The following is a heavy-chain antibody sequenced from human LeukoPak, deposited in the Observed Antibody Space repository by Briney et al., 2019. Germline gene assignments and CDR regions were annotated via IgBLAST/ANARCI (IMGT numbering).Heavy chain of an antibody. CDR2: ISATGGNT. CDR1: GFTFRSYA. V-gene: IGHV3-23*01. Sequence: GGSLRLSCAASGFTFRSYAMSWVRQAPGRGLEWVSSISATGGNTYYADSVKGRFTISRDNSKNTLYLQMNSLRAEDTAVYYCAKGGRYFDWLLFGLIDYWGQGTLVTVSS. CDR3: AKGGRYFDWLLFGLIDY. D-gene: IGHD3-9*01. J-gene: IGHJ4*02.